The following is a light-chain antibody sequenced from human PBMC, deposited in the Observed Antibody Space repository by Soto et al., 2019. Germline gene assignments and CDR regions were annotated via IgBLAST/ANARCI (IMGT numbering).Light chain of an antibody. V-gene: IGKV2-30*01. CDR3: QQYGSSLWT. CDR2: RVS. J-gene: IGKJ1*01. Sequence: DFVLTQSPVSLAVTLGQPASISCRSSRSLVYSDGNTFLHWFQQRPGQSPRRLIYRVSNRDSGVPDRFSGSGSGTDFTLTISRLEPEDFAVYYCQQYGSSLWTFGQGTKV. CDR1: RSLVYSDGNTF.